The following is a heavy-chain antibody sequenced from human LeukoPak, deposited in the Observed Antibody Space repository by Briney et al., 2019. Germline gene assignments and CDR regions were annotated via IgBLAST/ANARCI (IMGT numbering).Heavy chain of an antibody. V-gene: IGHV3-21*01. J-gene: IGHJ3*02. CDR1: GFTFSSYS. CDR3: ASIGDYGAFDI. Sequence: GGSLRLSCAASGFTFSSYSINWVRQAPGKGLEWVSSISSSSSYIYYADSVKGRFTISRDNAKNSLYLQMNSLRAEDTAVYYCASIGDYGAFDIWGQGTMVTVSS. D-gene: IGHD4-17*01. CDR2: ISSSSSYI.